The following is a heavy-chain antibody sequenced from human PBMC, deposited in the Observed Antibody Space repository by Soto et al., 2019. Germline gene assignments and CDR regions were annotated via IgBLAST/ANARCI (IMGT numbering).Heavy chain of an antibody. V-gene: IGHV3-23*01. CDR2: IGVYANT. J-gene: IGHJ4*02. Sequence: EVELLESGGDLVQPGGSLRLSCAASGFTFSSYDMNWVRQAPGKGLEWVSAIGVYANTYYADSVKGRFTISRDDSRNSVHMQLTGLRVDDTAVYYCEEESTAGSPGDYFDSWGQGTLVTVPS. CDR3: EEESTAGSPGDYFDS. CDR1: GFTFSSYD.